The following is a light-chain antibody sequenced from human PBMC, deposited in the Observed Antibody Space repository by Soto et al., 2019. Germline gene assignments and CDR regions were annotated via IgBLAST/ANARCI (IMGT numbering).Light chain of an antibody. CDR3: SSYADRNNHV. V-gene: IGLV2-8*01. CDR1: SRDVGGYNF. CDR2: EVN. J-gene: IGLJ1*01. Sequence: QSALPQPPSASGSPGQSVTISCTGTSRDVGGYNFVSWYQQYPGKAPKLMIYEVNKRASGVPDRFSGSKSGNTASLTVSGLHDEDEADYYYSSYADRNNHVFGTGTKLTVL.